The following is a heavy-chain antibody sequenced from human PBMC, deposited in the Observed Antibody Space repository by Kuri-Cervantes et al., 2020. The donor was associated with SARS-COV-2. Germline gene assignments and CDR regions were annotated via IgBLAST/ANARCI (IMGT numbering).Heavy chain of an antibody. D-gene: IGHD5-12*01. Sequence: SETLSLTCTASGGSISSSYFWGWNRQPPGKGLEWIGSVHYNGNTYHNPSLNSRLTISVDTSKNQFSLNLSSVTAADTAVYYCARLPLLDLSGYSPAGYHWFDPWGLGTLVTVSS. J-gene: IGHJ5*02. CDR2: VHYNGNT. CDR3: ARLPLLDLSGYSPAGYHWFDP. CDR1: GGSISSSYF. V-gene: IGHV4-39*01.